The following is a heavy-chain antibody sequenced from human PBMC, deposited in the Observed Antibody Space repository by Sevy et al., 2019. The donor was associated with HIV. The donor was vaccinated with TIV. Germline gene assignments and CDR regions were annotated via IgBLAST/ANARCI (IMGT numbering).Heavy chain of an antibody. Sequence: GGSLRLSCAASGFTFSSYPMTWVRQAPGKGLEWVSVISGSGLSTYYADSVKGRFTISRDNSKNTLYLQLNRLRAEDTAVYYCAPGFLDGYYYDMDVWGQGTTVTVSS. V-gene: IGHV3-23*01. D-gene: IGHD3-3*01. CDR1: GFTFSSYP. CDR2: ISGSGLST. CDR3: APGFLDGYYYDMDV. J-gene: IGHJ6*02.